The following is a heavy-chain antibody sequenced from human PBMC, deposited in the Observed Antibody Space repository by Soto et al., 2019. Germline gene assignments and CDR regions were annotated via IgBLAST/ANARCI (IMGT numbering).Heavy chain of an antibody. J-gene: IGHJ5*02. CDR1: GFTFTSSA. V-gene: IGHV1-58*01. Sequence: SVKVSCKSSGFTFTSSAVQWVRQARGQRLEWIGWIVVGSGNTNYAQKFQERVTITRDMSTSTAYMELSSLRSEDTAVYYCAADNIPGDPQSNWFDPWGQGTLVTVSS. CDR3: AADNIPGDPQSNWFDP. CDR2: IVVGSGNT. D-gene: IGHD7-27*01.